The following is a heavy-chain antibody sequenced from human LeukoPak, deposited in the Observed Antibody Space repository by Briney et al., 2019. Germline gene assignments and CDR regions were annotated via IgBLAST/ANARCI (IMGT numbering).Heavy chain of an antibody. J-gene: IGHJ4*02. V-gene: IGHV3-48*03. CDR3: ANGGVVGSLHFEY. Sequence: GGSLRLSCAASGFTFSSYEMNWVRQAPGKGLEWVSYISSSGSTIYYADSVKGRFTISRDNSKNTLYLQMNSLRAEDTAVYHCANGGVVGSLHFEYWGQGTLVTVSS. CDR1: GFTFSSYE. D-gene: IGHD2-8*02. CDR2: ISSSGSTI.